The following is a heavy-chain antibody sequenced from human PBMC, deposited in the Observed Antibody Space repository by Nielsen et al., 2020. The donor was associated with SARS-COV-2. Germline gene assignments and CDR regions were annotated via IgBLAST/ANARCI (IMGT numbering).Heavy chain of an antibody. CDR1: TGINNYN. CDR3: AKGPRIVIVVVLDAFDI. CDR2: IYYSGST. J-gene: IGHJ3*02. Sequence: SETLSLTCTVSTGINNYNWSWIRPHPGKGLEWIGYIYYSGSTYYNPSLKSRVTISVDTSKNQFSLKLSSVTAADTAVYYCAKGPRIVIVVVLDAFDIWGQGTMVTVSS. D-gene: IGHD3-22*01. V-gene: IGHV4-59*06.